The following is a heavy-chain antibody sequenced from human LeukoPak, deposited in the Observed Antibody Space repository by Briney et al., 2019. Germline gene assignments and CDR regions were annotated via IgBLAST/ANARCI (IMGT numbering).Heavy chain of an antibody. Sequence: HLGGSLRLSCAASGFTFSSYAMSWVRQAPGKGLEWVSAISGSGGSTYYADSVKGRFTISRDNSKNTLYLQMNSLRAEDTAVYYCAKDPLFFYGVDYWGQGTLVTVSS. CDR1: GFTFSSYA. J-gene: IGHJ4*02. CDR3: AKDPLFFYGVDY. CDR2: ISGSGGST. D-gene: IGHD2/OR15-2a*01. V-gene: IGHV3-23*01.